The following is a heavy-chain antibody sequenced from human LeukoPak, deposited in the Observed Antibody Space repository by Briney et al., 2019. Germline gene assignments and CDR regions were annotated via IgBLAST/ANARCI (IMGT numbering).Heavy chain of an antibody. CDR3: ARRYCSGGSCPQSRGPYYFDY. V-gene: IGHV4-34*01. D-gene: IGHD2-15*01. CDR2: INHSGST. Sequence: SETLSLTCAVYGGSFSGYYWSWIRQPPGKGLEWIGEINHSGSTNYNPSFKSRVTISVDTSKNQFSLKLSSVTAADTAVYYCARRYCSGGSCPQSRGPYYFDYWGQGTLVTVSS. CDR1: GGSFSGYY. J-gene: IGHJ4*02.